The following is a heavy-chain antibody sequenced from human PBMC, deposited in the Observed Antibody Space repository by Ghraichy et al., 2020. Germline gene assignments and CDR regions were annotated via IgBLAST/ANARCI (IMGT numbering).Heavy chain of an antibody. CDR2: ISAYNGNT. J-gene: IGHJ4*02. V-gene: IGHV1-18*01. CDR3: ARDQWLAELPYY. Sequence: ASVKVSGKASGYSFTTYGISWVRQAPGQGLEWVGWISAYNGNTNYAQKFHNRVTMTRDTSTSTVYLELRSLRSDDTAIYYCARDQWLAELPYYWGQGTLVTVSS. CDR1: GYSFTTYG. D-gene: IGHD6-19*01.